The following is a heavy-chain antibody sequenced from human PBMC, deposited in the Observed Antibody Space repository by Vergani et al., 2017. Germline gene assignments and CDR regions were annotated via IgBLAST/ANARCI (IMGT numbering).Heavy chain of an antibody. D-gene: IGHD3-10*01. CDR3: AMTHAAGSGSYYTARGFGYYYYGMDV. CDR2: IIPILGIA. J-gene: IGHJ6*02. CDR1: GGTFSSYA. V-gene: IGHV1-69*04. Sequence: QVQLVQSGAEVKKPGASVKVSCKASGGTFSSYAISWVRQAPGQGLEWMGRIIPILGIANYAQKFQGRVTITADKSTSTAYMELSSLGSEDTAVYYWAMTHAAGSGSYYTARGFGYYYYGMDVWGQGTTVTVSS.